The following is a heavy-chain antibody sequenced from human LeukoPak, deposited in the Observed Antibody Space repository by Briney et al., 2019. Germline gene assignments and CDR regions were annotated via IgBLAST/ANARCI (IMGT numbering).Heavy chain of an antibody. D-gene: IGHD3-10*01. CDR1: GCSFTSYW. CDR2: IYPGDSDT. CDR3: ARSSHYYYGSGPLHAYYFDY. Sequence: GEALQISCKGSGCSFTSYWIGWVRQKPGKGLGWMVIIYPGDSDTRNSPSLQGQVIISVDKSISTAYLQWSSLKASDTAMYYCARSSHYYYGSGPLHAYYFDYWGQGTLVTVSS. V-gene: IGHV5-51*01. J-gene: IGHJ4*02.